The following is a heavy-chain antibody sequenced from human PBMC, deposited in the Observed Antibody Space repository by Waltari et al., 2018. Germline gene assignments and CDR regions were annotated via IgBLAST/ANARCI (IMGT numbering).Heavy chain of an antibody. CDR2: ISGSGGST. Sequence: EVQLVESGGGLVQPGGSLRLSCAASGFTFSGSAMRWGRKAPGKGLEWVSAISGSGGSTYYADSVKGRFTISRDNSKNTLYLQMNSLRAEDTAVYYCAKHDFSSGWSFDYWGQGTLVTVSS. V-gene: IGHV3-23*04. CDR3: AKHDFSSGWSFDY. CDR1: GFTFSGSA. D-gene: IGHD6-19*01. J-gene: IGHJ4*02.